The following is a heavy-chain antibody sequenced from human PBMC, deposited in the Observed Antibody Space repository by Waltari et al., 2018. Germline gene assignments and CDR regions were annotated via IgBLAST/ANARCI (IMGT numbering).Heavy chain of an antibody. Sequence: QVQLQESGPGLVKPSETLSLTCPGSGGSISSYYWSWNRQPAGKGLEWIGRIYTSGSTNYNPSLKSRVTMSVDTSKNQFSLKLSSVTAADTAVYYCARDRSYYYYYMDVWGKGTTVTISS. J-gene: IGHJ6*03. CDR1: GGSISSYY. CDR2: IYTSGST. V-gene: IGHV4-4*07. CDR3: ARDRSYYYYYMDV. D-gene: IGHD3-16*02.